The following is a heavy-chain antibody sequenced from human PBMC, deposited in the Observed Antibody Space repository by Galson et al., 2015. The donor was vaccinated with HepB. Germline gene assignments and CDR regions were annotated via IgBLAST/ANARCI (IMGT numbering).Heavy chain of an antibody. V-gene: IGHV3-23*01. D-gene: IGHD3-9*01. Sequence: SLRLSCAASGFTFSSYAMSWVRQAPGKGLEWVSAISGSGGSTYYADSVKGRFTISRDNSKNTLYLQMNSLRAEDTAVYYCARDYDILTGYSLWGQGTLVTVSS. CDR1: GFTFSSYA. CDR3: ARDYDILTGYSL. CDR2: ISGSGGST. J-gene: IGHJ4*02.